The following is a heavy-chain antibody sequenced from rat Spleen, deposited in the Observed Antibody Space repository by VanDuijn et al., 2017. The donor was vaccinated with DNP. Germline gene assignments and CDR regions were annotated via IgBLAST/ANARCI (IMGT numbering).Heavy chain of an antibody. V-gene: IGHV5-31*01. D-gene: IGHD5-1*01. J-gene: IGHJ1*01. CDR2: ITGSGGGT. CDR1: GFTFNDYW. Sequence: EVQLVESGGDLVQPGRSLKLSCVAFGFTFNDYWMAWILQVPGKGLEWLGAITGSGGGTYYSGSVKGRFTISRDNAKNTLYLQMNSLRSEDTATYYCTRGAGSPYWSFDFWGPGTVVTVSS. CDR3: TRGAGSPYWSFDF.